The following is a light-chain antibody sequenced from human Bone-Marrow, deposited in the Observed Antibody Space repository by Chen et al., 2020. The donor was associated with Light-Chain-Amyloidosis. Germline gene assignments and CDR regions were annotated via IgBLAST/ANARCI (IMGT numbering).Light chain of an antibody. CDR2: SAS. CDR1: QSVRIN. CDR3: KHYNNWPPIT. J-gene: IGKJ5*01. Sequence: EVVMTQSPATLSVSPGERVTLSCRSSQSVRINLAWYQQKPGLGPRPLIYSASTRATGIPARFSGSGYETAFTPTISSLQSEDFAVYYCKHYNNWPPITFGQGTRLEIK. V-gene: IGKV3-15*01.